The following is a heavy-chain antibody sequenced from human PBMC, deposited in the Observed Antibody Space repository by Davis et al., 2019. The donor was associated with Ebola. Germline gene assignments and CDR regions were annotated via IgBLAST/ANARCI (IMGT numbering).Heavy chain of an antibody. CDR3: ARSHSDWLLPFDY. CDR2: IYYSGST. J-gene: IGHJ4*02. V-gene: IGHV4-59*01. Sequence: SETLSLTCTLSGDSISTSYWSWIRQTPGKGLEYIGYIYYSGSTRYSPSFESRVTISVDTSKRQISLKLRSVTAADTAVYYCARSHSDWLLPFDYWGQGTLATVSS. D-gene: IGHD3-9*01. CDR1: GDSISTSY.